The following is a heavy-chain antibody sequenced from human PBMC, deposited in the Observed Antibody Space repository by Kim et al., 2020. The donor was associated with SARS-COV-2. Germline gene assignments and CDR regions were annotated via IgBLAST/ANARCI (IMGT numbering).Heavy chain of an antibody. J-gene: IGHJ2*01. V-gene: IGHV3-23*01. Sequence: GGSLRLSCAASGFMFNDYVMSWVRQAPGKGLEGVLGTSYDGGSTWYADSVKGRFTISRDNSKNTLYLRMNTLRAEDTAVYYCVKETRARRLPAGAGGGYFDLWGRGTLVTVSS. CDR2: TSYDGGST. CDR3: VKETRARRLPAGAGGGYFDL. D-gene: IGHD3-16*01. CDR1: GFMFNDYV.